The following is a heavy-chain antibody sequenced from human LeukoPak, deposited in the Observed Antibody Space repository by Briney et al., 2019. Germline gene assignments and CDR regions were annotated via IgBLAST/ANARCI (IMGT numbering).Heavy chain of an antibody. CDR3: ARDYYDSSGYYSGFDY. CDR1: GGSISSGGYY. CDR2: IYYSGST. V-gene: IGHV4-31*03. J-gene: IGHJ4*02. D-gene: IGHD3-22*01. Sequence: SETLSLACTVSGGSISSGGYYWSWIRQHPGKGLEWIGYIYYSGSTYYNPSLKSRVTISVGTSKNQFSLKLSSVTAADTAVYYCARDYYDSSGYYSGFDYWGQGTLVTVSS.